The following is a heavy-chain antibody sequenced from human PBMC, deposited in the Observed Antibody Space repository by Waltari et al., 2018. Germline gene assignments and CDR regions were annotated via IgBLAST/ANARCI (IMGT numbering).Heavy chain of an antibody. CDR2: VLGSGRT. CDR3: ARDRGRGLYLYS. Sequence: QLQLQQSGPGLVKPSESLSLTCAVSGDSMSNNWWSWVRQSPGKGLEWIGQVLGSGRTNYNPSLASRVTVSIDTSNNRFSLRMPSPTAADTAMYYCARDRGRGLYLYSWSLGTLATVS. V-gene: IGHV4-4*02. J-gene: IGHJ4*02. CDR1: GDSMSNNW. D-gene: IGHD2-15*01.